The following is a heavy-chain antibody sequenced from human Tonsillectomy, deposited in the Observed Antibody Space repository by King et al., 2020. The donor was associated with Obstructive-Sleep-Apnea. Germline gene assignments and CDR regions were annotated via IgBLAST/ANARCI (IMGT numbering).Heavy chain of an antibody. V-gene: IGHV4-34*01. Sequence: VQLQQWGAGLLKPSETLSLTCAVNGGSFSGYFWNWIRQPPGKGLEWIGEINHSGSTNYNASLKSRVTMSVDTSNNHFSLRLSSVTAADTAVYYCARGLQWFVRLVPWGQGTLVTVSS. CDR1: GGSFSGYF. CDR3: ARGLQWFVRLVP. D-gene: IGHD3-10*01. CDR2: INHSGST. J-gene: IGHJ5*02.